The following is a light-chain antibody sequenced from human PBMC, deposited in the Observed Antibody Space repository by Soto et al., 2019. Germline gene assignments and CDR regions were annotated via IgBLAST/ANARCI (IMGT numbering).Light chain of an antibody. Sequence: DIQMTQSPPSLSASVGDRVTITCRASQDIRNFVAWYQQKPGKAPKLLIYAASTLQSGVPSLFSGSGSGTDFTLTINSLQPEDVATYSCQKYSSVPVFGPGTKVEIK. CDR1: QDIRNF. CDR2: AAS. CDR3: QKYSSVPV. V-gene: IGKV1-27*01. J-gene: IGKJ3*01.